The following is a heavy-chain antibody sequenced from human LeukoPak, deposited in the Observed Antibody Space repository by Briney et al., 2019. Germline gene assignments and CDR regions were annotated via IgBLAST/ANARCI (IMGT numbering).Heavy chain of an antibody. Sequence: ASVKVSCKASGYTFTGYYMHWVRQAPGQGLEWMGWISAYNGNTNYAQKLQGRVTMTTDTSTSTAYMELRSLRSDDTAVYYCARDRRYCSGGSCYRANWFDPWGQGTLVTVSS. D-gene: IGHD2-15*01. CDR2: ISAYNGNT. CDR1: GYTFTGYY. V-gene: IGHV1-18*04. J-gene: IGHJ5*02. CDR3: ARDRRYCSGGSCYRANWFDP.